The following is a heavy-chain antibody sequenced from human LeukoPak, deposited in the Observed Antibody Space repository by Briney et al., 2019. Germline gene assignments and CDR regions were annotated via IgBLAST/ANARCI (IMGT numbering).Heavy chain of an antibody. CDR1: GGTFGSYA. V-gene: IGHV1-69*04. J-gene: IGHJ6*02. CDR3: ARVGSTSWRYYYYGMDV. D-gene: IGHD2-2*01. Sequence: SVKVSCKASGGTFGSYAISWVRQAPGQGLEWMGRIIPILGIANYAQKFQGRVTITADKSTSTAYMELSSLRSEDTAVYYCARVGSTSWRYYYYGMDVWGQGTTVTVSS. CDR2: IIPILGIA.